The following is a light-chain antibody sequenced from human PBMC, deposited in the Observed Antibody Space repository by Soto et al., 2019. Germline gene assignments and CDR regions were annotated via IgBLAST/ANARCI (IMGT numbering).Light chain of an antibody. CDR1: QSISDT. J-gene: IGKJ5*01. CDR3: QQYDNWPPFT. Sequence: EIVMTQSPATLSVSPGERVTLSCRARQSISDTLAWPQQKPGQAPRLLLYGTSVRATGIPARFSGSGSGTEFTLTISSLQSEDFAVYYCQQYDNWPPFTFGQGTRLEIK. V-gene: IGKV3-15*01. CDR2: GTS.